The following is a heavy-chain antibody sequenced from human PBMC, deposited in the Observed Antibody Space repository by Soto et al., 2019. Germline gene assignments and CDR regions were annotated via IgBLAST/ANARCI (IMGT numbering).Heavy chain of an antibody. Sequence: QVQLVQSGAEVKKPGSSVKVSCKASGGTFSSYTISWVRQAPGQGLEWMGRIIPILGIANYAQKFQGRVTITADKSTSTAYRELSSLRSEDTAVYYCAREGGGSLPDDTYYYYGMDVWGQGTTVTVSS. CDR3: AREGGGSLPDDTYYYYGMDV. D-gene: IGHD2-15*01. V-gene: IGHV1-69*08. CDR2: IIPILGIA. CDR1: GGTFSSYT. J-gene: IGHJ6*02.